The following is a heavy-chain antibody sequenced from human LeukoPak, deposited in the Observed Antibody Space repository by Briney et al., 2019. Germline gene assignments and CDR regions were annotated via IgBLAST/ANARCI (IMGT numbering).Heavy chain of an antibody. CDR2: ISSSSSYI. CDR1: GFTFSSYG. V-gene: IGHV3-21*01. D-gene: IGHD6-19*01. J-gene: IGHJ4*02. CDR3: ARPGIAVYYFDY. Sequence: PGGSLRLSCAASGFTFSSYGMHWVRQAPGKGLEWVSSISSSSSYIYYADSVKGRFTISRDNAKNSLYLQMNSLRAEDTAVYYCARPGIAVYYFDYWGQGTLVTVSS.